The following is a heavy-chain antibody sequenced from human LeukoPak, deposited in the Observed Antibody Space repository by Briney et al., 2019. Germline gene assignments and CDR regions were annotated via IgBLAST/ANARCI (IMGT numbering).Heavy chain of an antibody. CDR3: AREYSSGYSYYFDY. D-gene: IGHD3-22*01. CDR2: IYHSGST. J-gene: IGHJ4*02. CDR1: GYSISSGYY. V-gene: IGHV4-38-2*02. Sequence: SETLSLTCTVSGYSISSGYYWGWIRQPPGKGLEWIGSIYHSGSTYYNPSLKSRVTISVDTSKNQFSLKLSSVTAADTAVYYCAREYSSGYSYYFDYWGQGTLVTVSS.